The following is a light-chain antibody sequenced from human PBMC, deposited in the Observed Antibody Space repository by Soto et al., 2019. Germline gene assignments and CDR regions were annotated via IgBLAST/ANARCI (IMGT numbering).Light chain of an antibody. Sequence: VLTQSPATLSLSPGEKATLSCRASQSVSSYLAWYQQKPGQAPRLLIYDASNRATGIPARFSRSGSGTDFTLTISSLEPEDFAVYYCQQRSNWPRTFGQGTKVDIK. J-gene: IGKJ1*01. V-gene: IGKV3-11*01. CDR3: QQRSNWPRT. CDR1: QSVSSY. CDR2: DAS.